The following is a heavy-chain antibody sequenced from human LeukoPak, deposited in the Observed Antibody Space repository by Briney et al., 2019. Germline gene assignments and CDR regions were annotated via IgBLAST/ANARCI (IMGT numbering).Heavy chain of an antibody. V-gene: IGHV4-59*01. CDR1: GGSISSYY. D-gene: IGHD3-16*01. J-gene: IGHJ4*02. CDR3: ARVGGPVDY. CDR2: IYYSGST. Sequence: TSETLSLTCTVSGGSISSYYWSWIRQPPGKGLEWIGYIYYSGSTNYNPSLKSRVTISVDTSKNQFSLKLSSVTAAGTAVYYCARVGGPVDYWGQGTLVTVSS.